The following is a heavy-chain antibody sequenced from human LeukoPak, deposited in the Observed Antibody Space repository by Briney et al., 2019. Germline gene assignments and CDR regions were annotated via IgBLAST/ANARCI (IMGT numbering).Heavy chain of an antibody. CDR3: ARAGTYYDSSDFDY. CDR1: GFTFSDSY. V-gene: IGHV3-11*06. Sequence: GGSLRLSCAASGFTFSDSYMTWVRQAPGKGVEWVAYISGSGHDINYSDSVKGRFTISRDNSKNTLYLQMNSLRAEDTAVYYCARAGTYYDSSDFDYWGQGTLVTVSS. J-gene: IGHJ4*02. CDR2: ISGSGHDI. D-gene: IGHD3-22*01.